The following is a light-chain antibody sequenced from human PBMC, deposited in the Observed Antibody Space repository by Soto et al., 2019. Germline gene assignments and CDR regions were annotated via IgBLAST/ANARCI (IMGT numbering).Light chain of an antibody. CDR3: KQYHSYRT. CDR1: QSISKW. V-gene: IGKV1-5*01. J-gene: IGKJ1*01. CDR2: DVS. Sequence: DIPMTQSPSTLSASVGDRVTITCRPSQSISKWLAWYQQKTGKALKLLMSDVSSLESGVPSRFSGSGSGTAFTLTINGLQSDDFATYYCKQYHSYRTFGQGTKVEIK.